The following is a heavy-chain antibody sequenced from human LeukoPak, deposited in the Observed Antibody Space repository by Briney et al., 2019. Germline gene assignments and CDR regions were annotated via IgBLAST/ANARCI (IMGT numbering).Heavy chain of an antibody. CDR3: ARVSKSPPLLWFGELFFWFDP. Sequence: ASVKVSCKASGYTFTSYDINWVRQATGQGLEWMGWMNPNSGNTGYAQKFQGRVTMTRSTSISTAYMELSSLRSEDTAVYYCARVSKSPPLLWFGELFFWFDPWGQGTLVAVSS. V-gene: IGHV1-8*01. J-gene: IGHJ5*02. CDR2: MNPNSGNT. D-gene: IGHD3-10*01. CDR1: GYTFTSYD.